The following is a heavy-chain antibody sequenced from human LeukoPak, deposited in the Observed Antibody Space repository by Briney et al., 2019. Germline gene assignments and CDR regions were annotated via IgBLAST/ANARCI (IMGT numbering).Heavy chain of an antibody. V-gene: IGHV4-39*01. J-gene: IGHJ4*02. CDR3: ARNTGSYIDY. D-gene: IGHD1-26*01. CDR2: IYYSGST. Sequence: PSETLSLTCSVSGASLSSSSSYWGWIRQPPGKGLEWIGSIYYSGSTSYNPSFKSRVTISAGTSNRQFSLELSSVTAADTAVYYCARNTGSYIDYWGQGTLVTVSS. CDR1: GASLSSSSSY.